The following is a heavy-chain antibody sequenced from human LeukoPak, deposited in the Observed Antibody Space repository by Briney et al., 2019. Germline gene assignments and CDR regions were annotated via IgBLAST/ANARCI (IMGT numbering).Heavy chain of an antibody. CDR2: IYYSGST. CDR1: GGSISSYY. J-gene: IGHJ5*02. Sequence: SETLSLTCTVSGGSISSYYWSWIRQPPGKGLEWIGYIYYSGSTNYNPSLKSRVTISVDTSKNQFSLKLSSVTAADTAVYYCARANVLRYFDWLSQIPQHPNNYNWFDPWGQGTLVTVSS. V-gene: IGHV4-59*01. D-gene: IGHD3-9*01. CDR3: ARANVLRYFDWLSQIPQHPNNYNWFDP.